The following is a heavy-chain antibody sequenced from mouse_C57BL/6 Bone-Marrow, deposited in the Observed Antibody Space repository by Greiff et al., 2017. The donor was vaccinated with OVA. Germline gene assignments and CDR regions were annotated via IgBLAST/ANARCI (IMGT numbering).Heavy chain of an antibody. CDR3: ARRGIYYRLENAMDY. Sequence: VKLQQPGAELVKPGASVKLSCKASGYTFTSYWMHWVKQRPGQGLEWIGMIHPNSGSTNYNEKFKSKATLTVDKSSSTAYMQLSSLTSEDSAVYYCARRGIYYRLENAMDYWGQGTSVTVSS. CDR2: IHPNSGST. V-gene: IGHV1-64*01. D-gene: IGHD2-14*01. J-gene: IGHJ4*01. CDR1: GYTFTSYW.